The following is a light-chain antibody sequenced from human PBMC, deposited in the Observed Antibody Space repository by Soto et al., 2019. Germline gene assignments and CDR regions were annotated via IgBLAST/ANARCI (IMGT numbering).Light chain of an antibody. V-gene: IGLV2-8*01. Sequence: QSVLTQPPSASGSPGQSVTISCTGTSSDVGGYNYVSWYQQYPGKVPKLMVYEVNKRPSGVPDRFSGSKSGNTASLTFSGLQADDEADYYCTSYAGGNNVFGTGTKVTVL. CDR1: SSDVGGYNY. J-gene: IGLJ1*01. CDR2: EVN. CDR3: TSYAGGNNV.